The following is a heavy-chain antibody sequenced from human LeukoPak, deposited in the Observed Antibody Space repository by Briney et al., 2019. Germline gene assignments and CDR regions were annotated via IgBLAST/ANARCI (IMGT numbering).Heavy chain of an antibody. CDR3: TTEIRGELPAGG. D-gene: IGHD1-26*01. CDR2: IKSKSDGETT. CDR1: GFTFTNAW. Sequence: GGSLRLSCAASGFTFTNAWMSWVRRAPGKGLEWVGRIKSKSDGETTVYAAPVKGRFTISRDDSKNTLYLQLNSLKTEDTAVYYCTTEIRGELPAGGWGQGTLVTVSS. V-gene: IGHV3-15*01. J-gene: IGHJ4*02.